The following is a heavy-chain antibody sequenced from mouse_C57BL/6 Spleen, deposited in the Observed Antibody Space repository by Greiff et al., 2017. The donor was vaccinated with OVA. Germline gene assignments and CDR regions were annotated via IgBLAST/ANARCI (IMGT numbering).Heavy chain of an antibody. Sequence: VHVKQSGTVLARPGASVKMSCKTSGYTFTSYSMHWVKQRPGQGLEWIGAIYPGNSDTSYNQKFKGKAKLTAVTSASTAYMELSSLTNEDSAVYYCTRLGYYGSSDWYFDVWGTGTTVTVSS. CDR3: TRLGYYGSSDWYFDV. CDR2: IYPGNSDT. CDR1: GYTFTSYS. V-gene: IGHV1-5*01. D-gene: IGHD1-1*01. J-gene: IGHJ1*03.